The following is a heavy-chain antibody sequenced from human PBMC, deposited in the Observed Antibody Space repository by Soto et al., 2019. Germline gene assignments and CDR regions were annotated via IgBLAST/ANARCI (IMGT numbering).Heavy chain of an antibody. J-gene: IGHJ5*02. CDR1: GGSISSSSYY. Sequence: PSETLSLTSTVSGGSISSSSYYGGWIRQPPGKGLEWIGSIFYSGSTYYNPSLKSRVTISVDTSKNQFSLMLSSVTAADTVVYYCARHRAATMIVVVPLTFDPWGPGTLVTVSS. CDR2: IFYSGST. CDR3: ARHRAATMIVVVPLTFDP. D-gene: IGHD3-22*01. V-gene: IGHV4-39*01.